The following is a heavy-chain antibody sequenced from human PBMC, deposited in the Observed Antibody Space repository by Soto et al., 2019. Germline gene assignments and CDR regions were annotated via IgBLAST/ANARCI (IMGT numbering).Heavy chain of an antibody. V-gene: IGHV3-21*01. CDR2: ISSSSSYI. D-gene: IGHD5-12*01. CDR1: GFTFSSYS. J-gene: IGHJ6*02. Sequence: GGSLRLSCAASGFTFSSYSMNWVRQAPGKGLEWVSSISSSSSYIYYADSVKGRFTISRDNAKNSLYLQMNSLRAEDTAVYYCARDRSGNSTDVLSRWLRPYYYYGMDVWGQGTTVTVSS. CDR3: ARDRSGNSTDVLSRWLRPYYYYGMDV.